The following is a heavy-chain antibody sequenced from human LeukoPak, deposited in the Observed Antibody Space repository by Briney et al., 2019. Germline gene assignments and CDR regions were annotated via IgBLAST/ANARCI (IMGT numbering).Heavy chain of an antibody. CDR2: ISAYNGNT. D-gene: IGHD3-9*01. Sequence: GASVKVSCKASGYTFTSYGIIWVRQAPGQGLEWMGWISAYNGNTNYAQKLQGRVTMTTDTSTSTAYMELRSLRSDDTAVYYCARDGPSYYDILTGYYSGFDYWGQGTLVTVSS. V-gene: IGHV1-18*01. CDR1: GYTFTSYG. J-gene: IGHJ4*02. CDR3: ARDGPSYYDILTGYYSGFDY.